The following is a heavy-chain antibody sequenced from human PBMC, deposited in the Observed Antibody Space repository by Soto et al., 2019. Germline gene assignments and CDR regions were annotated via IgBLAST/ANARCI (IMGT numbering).Heavy chain of an antibody. CDR3: ARHNGYYYDSSGWYYYYGMDV. CDR1: GGSISSYY. D-gene: IGHD3-22*01. CDR2: IYYSGST. J-gene: IGHJ6*02. V-gene: IGHV4-59*08. Sequence: QVQLQESGPGLVKPSETLSLTCTVSGGSISSYYWSWIRQPPGKGLEWIGYIYYSGSTNYNPSLKSRVPISVDTSKNQFSLKLSSVTAADTAVYYCARHNGYYYDSSGWYYYYGMDVWGQGTTVTVSS.